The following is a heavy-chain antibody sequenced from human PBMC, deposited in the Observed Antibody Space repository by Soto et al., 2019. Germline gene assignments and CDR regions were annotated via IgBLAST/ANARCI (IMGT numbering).Heavy chain of an antibody. D-gene: IGHD2-21*02. J-gene: IGHJ4*02. CDR3: ARVPGDCGGDCY. Sequence: PGGSLRLSCAASGFTFSSYSMNWVRQAPGKGLEWVSSISSCISYIYYADSVKGRFTISRDNAKNSLYLQMNSLRAEDTAVYYCARVPGDCGGDCYWGQGTLVTVSS. V-gene: IGHV3-21*01. CDR2: ISSCISYI. CDR1: GFTFSSYS.